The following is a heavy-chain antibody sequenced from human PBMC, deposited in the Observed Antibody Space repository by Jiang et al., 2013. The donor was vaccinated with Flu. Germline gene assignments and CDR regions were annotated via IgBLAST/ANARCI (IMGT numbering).Heavy chain of an antibody. D-gene: IGHD5-12*01. CDR2: IYDSGNV. CDR3: ARGRGYSGFEPHFFDY. J-gene: IGHJ4*02. Sequence: WIRQLPGKGPWSGLGTIYDSGNVYYNPSLKSRITMSVDTSKNQFSLKLSSVTAADTAVYYCARGRGYSGFEPHFFDYWGQGSLVTVSS. V-gene: IGHV4-31*02.